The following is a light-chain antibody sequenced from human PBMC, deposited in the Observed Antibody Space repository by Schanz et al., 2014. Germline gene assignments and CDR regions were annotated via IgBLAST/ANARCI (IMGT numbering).Light chain of an antibody. CDR2: EGS. CDR1: SSDVGSYNL. J-gene: IGLJ3*02. V-gene: IGLV2-14*02. CDR3: NSYAGGHAWV. Sequence: QSVLTQPASVSGSPGQSITISCTGTSSDVGSYNLVSWYQQHPGKAPKLMIYEGSKRPSGVSNRFSGSKSGNTASLTISGLQAEDEADYYCNSYAGGHAWVFGGGTKLTVL.